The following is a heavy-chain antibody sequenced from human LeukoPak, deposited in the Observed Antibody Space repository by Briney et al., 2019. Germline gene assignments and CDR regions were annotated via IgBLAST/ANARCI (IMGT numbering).Heavy chain of an antibody. D-gene: IGHD3-9*01. J-gene: IGHJ4*02. CDR1: GYTFTGYY. CDR3: ARTRYLNPSCPDY. CDR2: INPNSGGT. V-gene: IGHV1-2*02. Sequence: GASVKVSCKASGYTFTGYYMLWVRQAPGQGLEWMGWINPNSGGTNYAQKFQGRVTMTRDTSISTAYMELSRLRSDDTAVYYCARTRYLNPSCPDYWGQGTLVTVSS.